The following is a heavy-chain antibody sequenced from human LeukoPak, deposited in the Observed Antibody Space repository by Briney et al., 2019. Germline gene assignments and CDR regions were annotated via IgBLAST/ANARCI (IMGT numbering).Heavy chain of an antibody. CDR1: GGSISSSSYY. J-gene: IGHJ4*02. V-gene: IGHV4-39*01. CDR2: IYYSGST. CDR3: ARGRADDYDCTGGY. Sequence: SETLSLTCTVSGGSISSSSYYWGWIRQPPGKGLEWIGSIYYSGSTYYNPSLMSRVTIFVDTSKNQFSLKLSSVTAADTAVYYCARGRADDYDCTGGYWGQGTLVTVSS. D-gene: IGHD3-22*01.